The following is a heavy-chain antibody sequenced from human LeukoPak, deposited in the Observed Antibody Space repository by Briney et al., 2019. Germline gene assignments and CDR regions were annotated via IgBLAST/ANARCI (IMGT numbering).Heavy chain of an antibody. Sequence: GGSLRLSCAASGFTFSSYGMHWVRQAPGKGLEWVAFIRYDGSNKYYADSVKGRFTISRDNSKNTLYLQMNSLRAEDTAVYYCAKDWGETGDNSGSWPYGYYYMDVWGKGTTVTVSS. CDR1: GFTFSSYG. V-gene: IGHV3-30*02. CDR3: AKDWGETGDNSGSWPYGYYYMDV. J-gene: IGHJ6*03. D-gene: IGHD1-26*01. CDR2: IRYDGSNK.